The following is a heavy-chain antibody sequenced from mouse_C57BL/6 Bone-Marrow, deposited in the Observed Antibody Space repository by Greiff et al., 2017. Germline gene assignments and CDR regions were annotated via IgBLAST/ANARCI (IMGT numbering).Heavy chain of an antibody. V-gene: IGHV7-3*01. CDR1: GFTFTDYY. CDR3: ARYKGLLPFDY. J-gene: IGHJ2*01. CDR2: IRNKANGYTT. D-gene: IGHD2-3*01. Sequence: EVMLVESGGGLVQPGGSLSLSCAASGFTFTDYYMSWVRQPPGKALEWLGFIRNKANGYTTEYSASVKGRFTISRDNSQSILYLQMNALRAEDSATYYCARYKGLLPFDYWGQGTTLTVSS.